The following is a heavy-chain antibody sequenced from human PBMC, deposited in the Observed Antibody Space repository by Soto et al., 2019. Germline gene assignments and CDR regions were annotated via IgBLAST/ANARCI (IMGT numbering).Heavy chain of an antibody. V-gene: IGHV1-2*04. D-gene: IGHD3-22*01. J-gene: IGHJ4*02. Sequence: ASVKVSCKASGYTFTGYYMHWVRQAPGQGLEWMGWINPNSGGTNYAQKFQGWVTMTRDTSISTAYMELSRLRSDDTSVYYCAVGRDSSGYISPFGYWGQGTLVTVSS. CDR1: GYTFTGYY. CDR3: AVGRDSSGYISPFGY. CDR2: INPNSGGT.